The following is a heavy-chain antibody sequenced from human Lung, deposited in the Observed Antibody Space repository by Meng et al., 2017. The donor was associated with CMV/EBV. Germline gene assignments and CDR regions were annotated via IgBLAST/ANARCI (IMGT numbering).Heavy chain of an antibody. J-gene: IGHJ4*02. Sequence: SETLSLXCSVSGGSVISGSYYWSWIRQSPGKGLQWIGYIHNSGSTKYNPSLKSRVTISVDTPQNQFSLRLRFATAAGTAVYYCASDVVYCSDGSCSDYWGKGMLVTVSS. CDR3: ASDVVYCSDGSCSDY. V-gene: IGHV4-61*01. CDR1: GGSVISGSYY. CDR2: IHNSGST. D-gene: IGHD2-15*01.